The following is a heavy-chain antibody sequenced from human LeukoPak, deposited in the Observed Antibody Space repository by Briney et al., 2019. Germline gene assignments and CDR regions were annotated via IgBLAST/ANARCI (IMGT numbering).Heavy chain of an antibody. CDR3: ARDADYYDSSGYYSQIDY. CDR1: GFTFSSYA. J-gene: IGHJ4*02. D-gene: IGHD3-22*01. V-gene: IGHV3-23*01. Sequence: PGGSLRLSCAASGFTFSSYAMSWVRQAPGKGLEWVSAISGSGGSTYYADSVKGRFTISRDNSKNTLYLQMNSLKVEDTAVYYCARDADYYDSSGYYSQIDYWGQGTLVTVSS. CDR2: ISGSGGST.